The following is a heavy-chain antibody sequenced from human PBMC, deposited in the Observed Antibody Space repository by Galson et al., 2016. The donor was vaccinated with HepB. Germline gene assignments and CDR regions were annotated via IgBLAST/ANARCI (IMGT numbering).Heavy chain of an antibody. D-gene: IGHD5-12*01. CDR1: GFSFSNFA. V-gene: IGHV3-23*01. J-gene: IGHJ4*02. Sequence: SLRLSCAASGFSFSNFAMSWVRQAPGKGLERVSAISGRGVGAYYAHSVKGRFTISRDNSKNTVFLQMNSLRADDSAVYKCVKHSGFDRNYFDDWGQGTLVTVSS. CDR2: ISGRGVGA. CDR3: VKHSGFDRNYFDD.